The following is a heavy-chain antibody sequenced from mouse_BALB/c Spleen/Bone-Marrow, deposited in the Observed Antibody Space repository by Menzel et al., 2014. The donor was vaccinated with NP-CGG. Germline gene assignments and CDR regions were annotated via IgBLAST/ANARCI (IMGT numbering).Heavy chain of an antibody. Sequence: EVQVVESGPGLVKPSQSLSLTCSVTGYSITSGYYWNWIRQFPGNKLEWMGYISYDGSNNYNPSLKNRISITRDTSKNQFFLKLNSVTTEDTATYYCARGWDGYYFDYWGQGTTLTVSS. CDR1: GYSITSGYY. V-gene: IGHV3-6*02. CDR3: ARGWDGYYFDY. J-gene: IGHJ2*01. CDR2: ISYDGSN. D-gene: IGHD2-3*01.